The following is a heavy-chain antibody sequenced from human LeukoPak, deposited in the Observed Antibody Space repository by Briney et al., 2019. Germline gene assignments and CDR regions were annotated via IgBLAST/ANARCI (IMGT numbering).Heavy chain of an antibody. D-gene: IGHD2-2*01. Sequence: ASVKVSCKASGGTFSSYAISWVRQAPGQGLEWMGGIIPIFGTANYAQKFQGRVTITADESTSTAYMELSSLRSEDTAVYYCARERSQENRLYCSSTSRPNWFDPWGQGTLVTVSS. J-gene: IGHJ5*02. CDR1: GGTFSSYA. V-gene: IGHV1-69*01. CDR3: ARERSQENRLYCSSTSRPNWFDP. CDR2: IIPIFGTA.